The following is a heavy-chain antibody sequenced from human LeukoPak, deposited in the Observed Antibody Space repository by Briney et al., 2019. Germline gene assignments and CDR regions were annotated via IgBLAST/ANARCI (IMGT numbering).Heavy chain of an antibody. V-gene: IGHV1-69*13. Sequence: GASVKVSCKASGGTFTSYAISWVRQAPGQGLEWMGGIIPIFETAKYAQKFQGRVTITADESTSTAYMELSSLRSEDTAVYYCARGAGPTLEWFFVYWGQGTLVTVSS. J-gene: IGHJ4*02. CDR2: IIPIFETA. D-gene: IGHD3-3*01. CDR1: GGTFTSYA. CDR3: ARGAGPTLEWFFVY.